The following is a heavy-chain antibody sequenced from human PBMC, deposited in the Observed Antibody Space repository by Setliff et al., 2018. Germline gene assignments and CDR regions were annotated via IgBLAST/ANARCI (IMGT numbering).Heavy chain of an antibody. D-gene: IGHD2-15*01. J-gene: IGHJ3*01. CDR2: ISSYNDVT. CDR3: AISTLSICSGGSCPNAFDV. Sequence: GASVKVSCKASAHIFKSYGISWVRQAPGQGLEWVGWISSYNDVTSYAQRFQGRVTLTTDTSTSAAYMELRTLRSDDTAVYNCAISTLSICSGGSCPNAFDVWGQGTMVTVSS. V-gene: IGHV1-18*01. CDR1: AHIFKSYG.